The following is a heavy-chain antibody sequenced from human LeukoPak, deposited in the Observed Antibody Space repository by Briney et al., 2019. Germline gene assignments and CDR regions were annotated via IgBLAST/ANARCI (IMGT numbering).Heavy chain of an antibody. CDR1: GFTFSSYA. V-gene: IGHV3-23*01. Sequence: PGGSLRLSCAASGFTFSSYAMSWVRQAPGKGLEWVSAISGSGGSTYYADSVKGRFTISRDKSKNTLYLQMNSLRAEDTAVYYCAKVGGYGDYGPLDYWGQGTLVTVSS. CDR3: AKVGGYGDYGPLDY. D-gene: IGHD4-17*01. CDR2: ISGSGGST. J-gene: IGHJ4*02.